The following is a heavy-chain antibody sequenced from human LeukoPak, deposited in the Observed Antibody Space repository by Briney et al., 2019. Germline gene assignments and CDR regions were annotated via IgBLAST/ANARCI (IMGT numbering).Heavy chain of an antibody. D-gene: IGHD1-1*01. Sequence: PSETLSLTCTVSGGSISSGGCYWSWIRQPPGKGLEWIGEINHSGSTNYNPSLKSRVTISVDTSKNQFSLKLSSVTAADTAVYYCARASQVQLERCRFDYWGQGTLVTVSS. CDR3: ARASQVQLERCRFDY. CDR2: INHSGST. V-gene: IGHV4-39*07. CDR1: GGSISSGGCY. J-gene: IGHJ4*02.